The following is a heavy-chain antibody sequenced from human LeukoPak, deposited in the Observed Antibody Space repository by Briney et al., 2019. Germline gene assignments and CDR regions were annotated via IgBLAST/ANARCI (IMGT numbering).Heavy chain of an antibody. CDR1: GFTFSDAW. J-gene: IGHJ4*02. V-gene: IGHV3-15*01. CDR3: YQYGPHGY. Sequence: GGSLRLSCVASGFTFSDAWMSWVRQAPGKGLEWVGRIKNKADGGTTDYAAPVKGRFTISRDDSKNTLYLQMNSLRAEDTAVYYCYQYGPHGYWGQGTLVTVSS. D-gene: IGHD2-2*01. CDR2: IKNKADGGTT.